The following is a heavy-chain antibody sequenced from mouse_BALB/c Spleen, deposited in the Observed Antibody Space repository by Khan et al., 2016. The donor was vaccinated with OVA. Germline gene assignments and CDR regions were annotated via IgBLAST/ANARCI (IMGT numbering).Heavy chain of an antibody. CDR3: ARGNYYGYAMDY. CDR2: ISYSGST. D-gene: IGHD1-1*01. V-gene: IGHV3-2*02. CDR1: GYSITSNYA. Sequence: EVKLEVSGPGLVKPSQSLSLTCTVTGYSITSNYAWNWIRQFPGNKLEWMGYISYSGSTNYNPSLKSRIPITRATSKNQFFLQLNSVTTEDTATYYCARGNYYGYAMDYWGQGTSITVSS. J-gene: IGHJ4*01.